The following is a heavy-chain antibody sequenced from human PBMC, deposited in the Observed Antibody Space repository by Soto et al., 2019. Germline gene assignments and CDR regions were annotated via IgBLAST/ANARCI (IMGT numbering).Heavy chain of an antibody. J-gene: IGHJ6*02. CDR3: ARGIRNYYGVDV. D-gene: IGHD2-15*01. CDR1: GFTFNSYW. CDR2: IKFDESIT. Sequence: EVQLVESGGGLVQPGGSLRLSCAASGFTFNSYWMHWVRQAPGKGLVWVSRIKFDESITNYADSVQGRFTISRDNAKNTVYLQINSLRVEDAAVYYCARGIRNYYGVDVWGQWTTVTVSS. V-gene: IGHV3-74*01.